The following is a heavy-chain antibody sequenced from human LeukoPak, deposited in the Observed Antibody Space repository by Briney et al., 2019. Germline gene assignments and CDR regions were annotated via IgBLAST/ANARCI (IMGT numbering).Heavy chain of an antibody. CDR1: GFTFSSYS. D-gene: IGHD6-13*01. J-gene: IGHJ4*02. Sequence: PGGSLRLSCAASGFTFSSYSMNWVRHAPGKGLEWVSSISSSSSYIYYADSVKGRFTISRDNAKNSLYLQMNSLRAEDTAVYCCAREKGSSWFNYYFDYWGQGTLVTVSS. CDR3: AREKGSSWFNYYFDY. V-gene: IGHV3-21*01. CDR2: ISSSSSYI.